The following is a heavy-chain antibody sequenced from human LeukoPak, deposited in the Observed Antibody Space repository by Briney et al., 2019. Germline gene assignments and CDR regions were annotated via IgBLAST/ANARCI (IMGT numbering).Heavy chain of an antibody. V-gene: IGHV1-2*02. CDR1: GYTFTGYY. CDR2: INPNSGGT. J-gene: IGHJ3*02. CDR3: ASDIAAAPDAFDI. Sequence: VASVKVSCKASGYTFTGYYMHWVRQAPGQGLEWMGWINPNSGGTNYAQKFQGRDTMTRDTSISTAYMELSRLRSDDTAVYYCASDIAAAPDAFDIWGQGTMVTVSS. D-gene: IGHD6-13*01.